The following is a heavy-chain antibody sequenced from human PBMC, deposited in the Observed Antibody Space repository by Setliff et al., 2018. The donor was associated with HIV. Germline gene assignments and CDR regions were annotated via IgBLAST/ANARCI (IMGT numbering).Heavy chain of an antibody. D-gene: IGHD3-22*01. CDR3: ARGSYYDSSNYHHRRAFDI. CDR2: VYTSGSI. J-gene: IGHJ3*02. CDR1: GGSIGSGSYY. V-gene: IGHV4-61*09. Sequence: LSLTCTVSGGSIGSGSYYWNWIRQPAGKGPEWTGHVYTSGSINYNPSLKSRVALSVDTTKNQLSLRVYSVIAADTAVYYCARGSYYDSSNYHHRRAFDIWGQGTMVTVSS.